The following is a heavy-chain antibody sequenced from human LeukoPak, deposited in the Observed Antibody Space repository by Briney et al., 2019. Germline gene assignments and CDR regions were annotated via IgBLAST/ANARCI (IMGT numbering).Heavy chain of an antibody. CDR2: IGGSGSGYST. D-gene: IGHD6-19*01. V-gene: IGHV3-23*01. Sequence: PGGSLRLSCAASGFTFSIYAMSWVRQAPGKGLEWVSSIGGSGSGYSTYYADSVKGRFTISRDTSKNTLYLQMNSLGAEDTAVYYCAKDLGSSGWYIDYWGQGTLVTVSS. CDR3: AKDLGSSGWYIDY. J-gene: IGHJ4*02. CDR1: GFTFSIYA.